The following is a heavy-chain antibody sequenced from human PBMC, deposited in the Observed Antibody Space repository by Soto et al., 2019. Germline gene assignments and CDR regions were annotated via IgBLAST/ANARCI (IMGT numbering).Heavy chain of an antibody. CDR1: GFTFSSYG. V-gene: IGHV3-30*18. CDR2: ISYDGSNK. D-gene: IGHD4-17*01. CDR3: AKVATVTTE. J-gene: IGHJ4*02. Sequence: RGSLRLSCAASGFTFSSYGMHWVRQAPGKGLEWVAVISYDGSNKYYADSVKGRFTISRDNSKNTLYLQMNSLRAEDTAVYYCAKVATVTTEWGQGTLVTVSS.